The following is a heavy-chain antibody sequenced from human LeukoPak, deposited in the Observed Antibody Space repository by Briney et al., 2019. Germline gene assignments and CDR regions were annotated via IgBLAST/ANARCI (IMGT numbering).Heavy chain of an antibody. J-gene: IGHJ4*02. CDR2: LHYSGDT. V-gene: IGHV4-59*05. D-gene: IGHD3-22*01. Sequence: SETLSLTCTVSGGSISGHYWSWIRQPPGKGLEWIGSLHYSGDTYYNPSLKSRVTISGDMSKNQFSLRLTSVTAADTAVYYCASDSYWGQGTLVTVSS. CDR1: GGSISGHY. CDR3: ASDSY.